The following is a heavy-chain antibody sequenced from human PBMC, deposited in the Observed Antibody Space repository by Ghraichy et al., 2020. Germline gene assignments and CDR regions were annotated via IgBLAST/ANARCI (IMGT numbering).Heavy chain of an antibody. V-gene: IGHV1-46*01. CDR2: INPSGGST. CDR1: GYTFTTYY. J-gene: IGHJ4*02. Sequence: ASVKVSCKASGYTFTTYYMHWVRQAPGQGLEWMGIINPSGGSTTYAQKFQGRVTMTRDTSTNTFYMELSSLRSDDTAVYYCARDGKGYSYAYYFDCWGQGALVTVSS. CDR3: ARDGKGYSYAYYFDC. D-gene: IGHD5-18*01.